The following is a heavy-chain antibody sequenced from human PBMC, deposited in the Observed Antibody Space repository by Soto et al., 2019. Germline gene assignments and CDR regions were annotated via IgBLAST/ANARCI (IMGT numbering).Heavy chain of an antibody. CDR3: ATSYGSGYRAFDY. CDR1: GDTFSFYT. J-gene: IGHJ4*02. D-gene: IGHD3-10*01. CDR2: VNPILSMS. V-gene: IGHV1-69*02. Sequence: QVQLVQSGAEVKRHGSSVKVSCKASGDTFSFYTINWVRQAPGLGLEWMGRVNPILSMSNYAQKFQGRVTMTADKSTSTAYMELRSLRSEDTALYYCATSYGSGYRAFDYWGQGALVTVSS.